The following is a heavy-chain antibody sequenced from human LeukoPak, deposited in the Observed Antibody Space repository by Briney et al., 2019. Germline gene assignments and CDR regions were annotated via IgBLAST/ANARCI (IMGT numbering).Heavy chain of an antibody. CDR1: GGSISSYY. J-gene: IGHJ4*02. D-gene: IGHD3-22*01. CDR3: ARIGYYDSSGYTDFDY. V-gene: IGHV4-34*01. CDR2: INHSGST. Sequence: SETLSLTCTVSGGSISSYYWSWIRQPPGKGLEWIGEINHSGSTNYNPSLKSRVTISVDTSKNQFSLKLSSVTAADTAVYHCARIGYYDSSGYTDFDYWGQGTLVTVSS.